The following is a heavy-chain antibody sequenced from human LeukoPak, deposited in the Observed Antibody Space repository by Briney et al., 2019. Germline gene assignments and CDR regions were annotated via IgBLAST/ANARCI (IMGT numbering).Heavy chain of an antibody. Sequence: VQLVESGGGVVQPGGSLRLSCAASGFTFSSYGMHWVRQGPGKALEWVAGITWNSAKIGYADSVKGRFTISRDNPKNSLYLHLNSLRPEDTALYYCVRDRLPQYYRGGETLIDHWGQGALVFVSS. J-gene: IGHJ4*02. CDR3: VRDRLPQYYRGGETLIDH. D-gene: IGHD2-15*01. CDR1: GFTFSSYG. CDR2: ITWNSAKI. V-gene: IGHV3-9*01.